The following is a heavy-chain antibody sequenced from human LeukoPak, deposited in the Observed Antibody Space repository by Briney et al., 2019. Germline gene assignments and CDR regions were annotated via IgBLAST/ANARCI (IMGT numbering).Heavy chain of an antibody. Sequence: APVKVSCKASGGTFSSYAISWVRQAPGQGLEWMGGIIPIFGTANCAQKFQGRVTITADKSTSTAYMELSSLRSEDTAVYYCARHIVVVTGPYYYFDYWGQGTLVTVSS. V-gene: IGHV1-69*06. D-gene: IGHD2-21*02. CDR3: ARHIVVVTGPYYYFDY. CDR2: IIPIFGTA. CDR1: GGTFSSYA. J-gene: IGHJ4*02.